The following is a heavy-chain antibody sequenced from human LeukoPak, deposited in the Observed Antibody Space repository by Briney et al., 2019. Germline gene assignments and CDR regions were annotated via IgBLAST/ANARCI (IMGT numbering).Heavy chain of an antibody. CDR1: GYTFTSYD. J-gene: IGHJ4*02. CDR2: MDPNNDKT. D-gene: IGHD3-16*01. Sequence: GASVKVSCKASGYTFTSYDINWVRQAPGQGLEWMGWMDPNNDKTAYAQKFQGRVTITRNTSISTAYMELSSLRSEDTAVYYCARSLGNGGGDDYWGQGTLVTVSS. CDR3: ARSLGNGGGDDY. V-gene: IGHV1-8*03.